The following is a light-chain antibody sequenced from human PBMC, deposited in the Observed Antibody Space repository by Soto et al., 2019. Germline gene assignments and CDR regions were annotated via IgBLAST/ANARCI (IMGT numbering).Light chain of an antibody. CDR1: SSDIGAYNS. Sequence: QSVLTQPASVSGSPGQSITISCTGSSSDIGAYNSVSWFQQYPGKAPKLIISELSNRPSGVSNRFSGSKSGTAASLTISGLQTEDEADYFCFSFTTDWTHVFGTGTKVTVL. J-gene: IGLJ1*01. CDR2: ELS. V-gene: IGLV2-14*01. CDR3: FSFTTDWTHV.